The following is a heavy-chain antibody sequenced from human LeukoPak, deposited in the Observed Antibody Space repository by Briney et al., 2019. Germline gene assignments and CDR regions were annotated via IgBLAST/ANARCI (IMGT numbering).Heavy chain of an antibody. CDR3: ARPVVPSAMNAFNI. Sequence: GESLKISCKGSGYIFATYWIAWVRQMPGKGLEWMGIIYPSDSDTRYSPSFQGQVTISGDKSINTAYLQWSSLKASDTAMYYCARPVVPSAMNAFNIWGQGTMVTVSS. V-gene: IGHV5-51*01. D-gene: IGHD2-2*01. CDR1: GYIFATYW. J-gene: IGHJ3*02. CDR2: IYPSDSDT.